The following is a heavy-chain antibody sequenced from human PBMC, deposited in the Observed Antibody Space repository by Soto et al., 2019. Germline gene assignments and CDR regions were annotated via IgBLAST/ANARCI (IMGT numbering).Heavy chain of an antibody. CDR1: GYTFSNYG. V-gene: IGHV1-3*01. J-gene: IGHJ6*02. D-gene: IGHD2-15*01. CDR2: INAGNGNT. CDR3: AIELGYCSGGSCYEGYYYGMDV. Sequence: ASVKVSCKASGYTFSNYGIHWVRQAPGQRLEWMGLINAGNGNTKYSQKFQGRVTLTRDTSTSTAYMELSRLRSEDTAVYYCAIELGYCSGGSCYEGYYYGMDVWGQGTTVTAP.